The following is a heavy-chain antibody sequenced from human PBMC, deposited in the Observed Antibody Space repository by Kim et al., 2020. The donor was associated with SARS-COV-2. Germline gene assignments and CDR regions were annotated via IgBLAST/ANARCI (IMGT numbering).Heavy chain of an antibody. CDR3: AKSKITMFQGVLYGMDV. D-gene: IGHD3-10*01. Sequence: GGSLRLSCAASGFTFDDYAMHWVRQAPGKVLEWVSGISWNRGTIVYADSVKGRFTISRDNAKNSLYLQMNSLRTEDTALYYCAKSKITMFQGVLYGMDV. V-gene: IGHV3-9*01. CDR2: ISWNRGTI. CDR1: GFTFDDYA. J-gene: IGHJ6*01.